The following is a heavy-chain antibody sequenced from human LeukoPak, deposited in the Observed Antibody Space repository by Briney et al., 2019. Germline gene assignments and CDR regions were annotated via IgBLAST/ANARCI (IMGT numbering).Heavy chain of an antibody. Sequence: GGSLRLSCAASGFTFSSYSMNWVRQAPGKGLEWVSSISSSSSYIYYADSVKGRFTISRDNAKNSLYLQMNSLRAEDTAVYYCARALYGDYCYGMDVWGQGTTVTVSS. CDR3: ARALYGDYCYGMDV. CDR2: ISSSSSYI. V-gene: IGHV3-21*01. D-gene: IGHD4-17*01. J-gene: IGHJ6*02. CDR1: GFTFSSYS.